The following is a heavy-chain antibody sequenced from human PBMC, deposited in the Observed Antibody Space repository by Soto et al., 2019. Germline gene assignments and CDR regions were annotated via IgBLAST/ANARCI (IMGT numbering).Heavy chain of an antibody. Sequence: QLVQSGAEVKKPGSSVKVSCKASGGIFSTDAISWLRQAPGQGLEWMGGIIPLFGTPNYAQRFQGRVTITADESTSTAYMELSRLRSEDTAVYYCARDRDDYGSGNYYIRIDFWGHGTLVTVSS. CDR2: IIPLFGTP. J-gene: IGHJ4*01. V-gene: IGHV1-69*01. D-gene: IGHD3-10*01. CDR3: ARDRDDYGSGNYYIRIDF. CDR1: GGIFSTDA.